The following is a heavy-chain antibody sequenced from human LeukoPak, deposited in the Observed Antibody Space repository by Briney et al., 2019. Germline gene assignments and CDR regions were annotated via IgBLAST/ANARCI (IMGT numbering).Heavy chain of an antibody. CDR1: GFTFSSYE. Sequence: QPGGSLRLSCAASGFTFSSYEMNWVRQAPGKGLEWVSYISSSGSTIYYAGSVKGRFTISRDNAKNSLYLQMNSLRAEDTAVYYCARDHSSGWFGDYFDYWGQGTLVTVSS. CDR3: ARDHSSGWFGDYFDY. V-gene: IGHV3-48*03. CDR2: ISSSGSTI. D-gene: IGHD6-19*01. J-gene: IGHJ4*02.